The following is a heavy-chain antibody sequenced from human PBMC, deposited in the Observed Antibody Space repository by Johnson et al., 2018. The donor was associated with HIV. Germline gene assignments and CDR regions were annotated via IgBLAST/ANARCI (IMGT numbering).Heavy chain of an antibody. D-gene: IGHD1-26*01. CDR3: AKGLTWELRSHDAFDI. V-gene: IGHV3-9*01. Sequence: VQLVESGGGLVQPGRSLRLSCAASGFTFDDYAMHWVRQAPGKGLEWVSGISWNSGSIGYADSVKGRFTISRANAKNSLYLQMNSLRAEDTALYYCAKGLTWELRSHDAFDIWGQGTMVTVSS. CDR2: ISWNSGSI. CDR1: GFTFDDYA. J-gene: IGHJ3*02.